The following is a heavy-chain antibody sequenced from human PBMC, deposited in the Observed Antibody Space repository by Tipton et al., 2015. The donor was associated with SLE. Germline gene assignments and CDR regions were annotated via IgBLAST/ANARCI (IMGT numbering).Heavy chain of an antibody. CDR3: AKSQSGNYGYFHH. J-gene: IGHJ1*01. Sequence: SLRLSCVASGFTSSLHAMHWVRQAPGKGLEWVAVISYDGTYKYYADSVRGRFTISRDSSMNTLYLQMNSLRAEDTAVYYCAKSQSGNYGYFHHWGQGTLVTVSS. D-gene: IGHD1-26*01. CDR1: GFTSSLHA. CDR2: ISYDGTYK. V-gene: IGHV3-30-3*02.